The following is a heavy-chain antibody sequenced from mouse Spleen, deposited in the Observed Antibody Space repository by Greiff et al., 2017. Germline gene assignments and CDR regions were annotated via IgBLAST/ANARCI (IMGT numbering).Heavy chain of an antibody. CDR1: GYTFTSYR. D-gene: IGHD2-1*01. CDR3: ARKRGNYDAMDY. V-gene: IGHV1-59*01. J-gene: IGHJ4*01. CDR2: IDPSDSYT. Sequence: VQLQQPGAELVRPGTSVKLSCKASGYTFTSYRMHWVKQRPGQGLEWIGVIDPSDSYTNYNQKFKGKATLTVDTSSSTAYMQLSSLTSEDSAVYYCARKRGNYDAMDYWGQGTSVTVSS.